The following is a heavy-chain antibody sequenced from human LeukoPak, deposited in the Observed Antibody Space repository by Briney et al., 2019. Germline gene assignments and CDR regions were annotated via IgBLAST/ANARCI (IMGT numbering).Heavy chain of an antibody. CDR3: ARDGRGIALA. V-gene: IGHV3-30*01. CDR2: ISYDGSNK. Sequence: PGRSLRLSYAASGFTFSSYAMHWVRQAPGKGLEWVAVISYDGSNKYYADSVKGRFTISRENSKNTLYLQMNSLRAEDTAVYYCARDGRGIALAWGQGTMVTVSS. J-gene: IGHJ3*01. CDR1: GFTFSSYA. D-gene: IGHD6-13*01.